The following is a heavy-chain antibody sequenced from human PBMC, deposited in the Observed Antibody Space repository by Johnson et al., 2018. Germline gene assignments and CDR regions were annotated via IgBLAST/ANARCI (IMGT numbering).Heavy chain of an antibody. CDR3: ARDLTTVTTNSEYFQP. V-gene: IGHV3-21*01. Sequence: VQLVQSGGGLVKPGGSLRLSCAASGFTFSRYSMAWVRQTPGRGLEWLSFIGSSGSDIHYAASVKGRFTISRDNAKNSLYLQMNSLRAEDTAVYYCARDLTTVTTNSEYFQPWGQGTLVTGSS. CDR2: IGSSGSDI. CDR1: GFTFSRYS. D-gene: IGHD4-17*01. J-gene: IGHJ1*01.